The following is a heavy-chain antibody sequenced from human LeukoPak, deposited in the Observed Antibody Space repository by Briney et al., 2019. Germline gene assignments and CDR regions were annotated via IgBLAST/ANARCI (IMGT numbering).Heavy chain of an antibody. J-gene: IGHJ4*02. CDR3: ARDNGNVFDY. CDR1: GGSISSGTYY. CDR2: LSFTGSS. Sequence: PSETLSLTCTVSGGSISSGTYYWGWIRQPPGKGLEWIGSLSFTGSSYYNPSLKSRVTISLDTSKNQFSLKLNSVTAADTAVYYCARDNGNVFDYWGQGTLVTVSS. D-gene: IGHD2-8*01. V-gene: IGHV4-39*07.